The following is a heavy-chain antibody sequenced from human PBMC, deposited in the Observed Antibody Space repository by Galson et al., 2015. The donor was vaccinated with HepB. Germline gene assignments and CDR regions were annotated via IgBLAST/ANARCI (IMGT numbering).Heavy chain of an antibody. CDR1: GFTLSDYY. CDR3: ASSAGSGYYYYGMDV. Sequence: SLRLSCAASGFTLSDYYMSWIRQAPGKGLEWVSYISSSGSTIYYADSVKGRFTISRDNAKNSLYLQMNSLRAEDTAVYYCASSAGSGYYYYGMDVWGQGTTVTVSS. V-gene: IGHV3-11*01. D-gene: IGHD3-10*01. J-gene: IGHJ6*02. CDR2: ISSSGSTI.